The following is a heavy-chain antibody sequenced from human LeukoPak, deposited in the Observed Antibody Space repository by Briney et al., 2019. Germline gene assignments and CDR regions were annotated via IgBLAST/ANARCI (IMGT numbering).Heavy chain of an antibody. J-gene: IGHJ6*03. D-gene: IGHD2-15*01. CDR1: GYTFSSYG. Sequence: ASVKVSCKASGYTFSSYGINWVRQATGQGLEWMGWMNPNSGNTGYAQKFQGRVTITRNTSISTAYMELSSLRSEDTAVYYCARGALGYCSGGSCPNYYYYMDVWGKGTTVTVSS. CDR2: MNPNSGNT. CDR3: ARGALGYCSGGSCPNYYYYMDV. V-gene: IGHV1-8*03.